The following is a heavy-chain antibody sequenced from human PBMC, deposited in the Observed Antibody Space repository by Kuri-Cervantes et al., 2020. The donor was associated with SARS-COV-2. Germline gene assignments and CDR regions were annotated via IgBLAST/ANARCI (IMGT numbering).Heavy chain of an antibody. CDR1: GYTFTSYY. CDR3: AREGIAAAGATHMDV. CDR2: INPSGGST. D-gene: IGHD6-25*01. J-gene: IGHJ6*03. V-gene: IGHV1-46*01. Sequence: ASVKVSCKASGYTFTSYYMHWVRQAPGQGLEWMGIINPSGGSTSYAQKFQGRVTMTRDTSTSTVYMELNSLRSEDTAVYYCAREGIAAAGATHMDVWGKGTTVTV.